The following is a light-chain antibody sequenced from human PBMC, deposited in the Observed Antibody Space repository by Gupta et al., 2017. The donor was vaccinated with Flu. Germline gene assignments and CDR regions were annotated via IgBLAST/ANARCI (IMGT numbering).Light chain of an antibody. CDR2: GAS. CDR1: QSVSSY. J-gene: IGKJ5*01. CDR3: QQRSTWPLT. Sequence: EIVLTQSPATLSLSPGERATLSCRASQSVSSYLAWYQQKPGQAPRLLIYGASTRATGIPARFSGSGSGTDFTLTISSLEPEDFAVYYCQQRSTWPLTFGQGTRLEIK. V-gene: IGKV3-11*01.